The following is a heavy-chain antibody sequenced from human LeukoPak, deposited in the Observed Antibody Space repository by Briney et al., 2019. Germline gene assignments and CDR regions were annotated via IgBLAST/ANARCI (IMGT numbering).Heavy chain of an antibody. CDR2: IKQDGSEK. Sequence: PGGSLRLSCAASGFTFSDYSMNWVRQAPGKGLEWVANIKQDGSEKDYVDSVKGRFTISSDNAKNSLYLQMNSLRAEDTAVYFCARDRNSDFWSGYYTNYFDYWGQGTLVTVSS. J-gene: IGHJ4*02. CDR1: GFTFSDYS. CDR3: ARDRNSDFWSGYYTNYFDY. V-gene: IGHV3-7*01. D-gene: IGHD3-3*01.